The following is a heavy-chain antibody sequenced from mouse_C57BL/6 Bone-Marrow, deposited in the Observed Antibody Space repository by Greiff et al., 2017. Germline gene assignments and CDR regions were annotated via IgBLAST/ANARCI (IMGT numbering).Heavy chain of an antibody. D-gene: IGHD2-3*01. V-gene: IGHV1-69*01. CDR1: GYTFTSYW. Sequence: QVQLQQPGAELVMPGASVKLSCKASGYTFTSYWMHWVKQRPGQGLEWIGEIDPSDSYTNYNQKFKGKSTLTVDKSSSTAYMQLSILRSEASAVYYCSRSVGWLLVDYWGQGTTLTVSS. J-gene: IGHJ2*01. CDR2: IDPSDSYT. CDR3: SRSVGWLLVDY.